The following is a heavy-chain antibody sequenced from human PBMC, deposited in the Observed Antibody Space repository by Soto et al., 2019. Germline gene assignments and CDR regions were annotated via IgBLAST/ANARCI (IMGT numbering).Heavy chain of an antibody. CDR1: GYTFTSHY. D-gene: IGHD3-10*01. Sequence: ASVKVSCKASGYTFTSHYMHWVRQPPGQGLEWMGIINPSGGSTSYAQKFQGRGTMTRDTSTSTVYMELSSLRSEDTAVYYCARGFGESAGAFDIWGQGTMVTVSS. CDR3: ARGFGESAGAFDI. V-gene: IGHV1-46*03. J-gene: IGHJ3*02. CDR2: INPSGGST.